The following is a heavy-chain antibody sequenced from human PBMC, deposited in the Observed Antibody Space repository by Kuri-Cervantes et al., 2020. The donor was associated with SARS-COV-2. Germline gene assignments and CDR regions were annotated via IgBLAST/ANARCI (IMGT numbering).Heavy chain of an antibody. D-gene: IGHD1-7*01. J-gene: IGHJ4*02. CDR2: IGRDGHT. V-gene: IGHV3-23*01. Sequence: ESLSISCAASGVTFTAYAISWVRQAPGRGLEWLSSIGRDGHTFYADSVRGRFTISRDDSKNTLFLQMRSLRTEDTAIYYCSLNYPFNYWGQGTLVTVSS. CDR3: SLNYPFNY. CDR1: GVTFTAYA.